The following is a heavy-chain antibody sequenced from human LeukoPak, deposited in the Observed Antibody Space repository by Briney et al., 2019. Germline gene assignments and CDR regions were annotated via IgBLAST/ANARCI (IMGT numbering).Heavy chain of an antibody. CDR2: TSYDGSNK. Sequence: GRSLRLSCAASGFTFSSYGMHWVRQAPGKGLEWVAVTSYDGSNKYYADSVKGRFTISRDNSKNTLYLQMNSLRAEDTAVYYCAKEFAQWLVRYYFDYWGQGTLVTVSS. J-gene: IGHJ4*02. CDR1: GFTFSSYG. CDR3: AKEFAQWLVRYYFDY. D-gene: IGHD6-19*01. V-gene: IGHV3-30*18.